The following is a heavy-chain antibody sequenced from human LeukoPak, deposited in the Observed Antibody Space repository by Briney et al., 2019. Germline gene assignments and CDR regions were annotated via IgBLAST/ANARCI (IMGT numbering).Heavy chain of an antibody. CDR2: INPNRGGT. D-gene: IGHD3-16*01. CDR1: GYTFTGYY. J-gene: IGHJ4*02. V-gene: IGHV1-2*02. Sequence: ASVKVSCKASGYTFTGYYMHWVRQAPGQGLEWMGWINPNRGGTNYAQKFQGRVTMTRDTSINTAYMELTRLRSEDKAVYYCARSGEGFNTYYFAYWGQGTLVTVSS. CDR3: ARSGEGFNTYYFAY.